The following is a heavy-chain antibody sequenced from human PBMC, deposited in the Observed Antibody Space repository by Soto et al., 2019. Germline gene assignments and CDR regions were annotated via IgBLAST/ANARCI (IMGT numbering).Heavy chain of an antibody. V-gene: IGHV4-4*02. Sequence: QVQLQESGPGLVKPSGTLSLTCAVSGVSISSHEWWTWVRQPPGKRLEWIGESHQSWNTNYNSSLESRANISVDNLKNQSSRKLSSVTVADTAVYYCPTRDTSRFYWGQGILVTVSS. CDR3: PTRDTSRFY. J-gene: IGHJ4*02. D-gene: IGHD5-18*01. CDR2: SHQSWNT. CDR1: GVSISSHEW.